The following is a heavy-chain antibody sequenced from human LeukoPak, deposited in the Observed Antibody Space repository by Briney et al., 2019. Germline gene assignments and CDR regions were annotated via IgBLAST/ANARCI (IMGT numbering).Heavy chain of an antibody. CDR3: TRGGYSDTSASDMA. D-gene: IGHD3-22*01. CDR1: GFPFGSYE. CDR2: ISGSGSII. J-gene: IGHJ5*02. Sequence: PGGSLRLSCAAPGFPFGSYEMNWVRQAPGKGLEWISYISGSGSIIYYADSVKGRFTISRDNAKNSLYLQMNSLRAEDTAVYYCTRGGYSDTSASDMAWGQGALVTVSS. V-gene: IGHV3-48*03.